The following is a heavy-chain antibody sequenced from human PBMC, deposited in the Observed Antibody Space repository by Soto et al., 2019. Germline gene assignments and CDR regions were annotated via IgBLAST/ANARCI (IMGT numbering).Heavy chain of an antibody. V-gene: IGHV1-69*13. CDR2: IIPIFGTA. D-gene: IGHD3-16*01. CDR1: GGTFSSYA. J-gene: IGHJ4*02. CDR3: ARVGQTDGLFDY. Sequence: SVKVSCKASGGTFSSYAISWVRQAPVQGLEWMGGIIPIFGTANYAQKFQGRVTITADESTSTAYMELSSLRSEDTAMYYCARVGQTDGLFDYWGQGTLVTVSS.